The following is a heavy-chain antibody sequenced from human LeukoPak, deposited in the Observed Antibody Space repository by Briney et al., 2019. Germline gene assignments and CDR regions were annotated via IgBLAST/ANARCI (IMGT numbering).Heavy chain of an antibody. CDR3: AKDSSSWYAYFDY. D-gene: IGHD6-19*01. V-gene: IGHV3-23*01. CDR1: GFTFSHFW. J-gene: IGHJ4*02. Sequence: GGSLRLSCAASGFTFSHFWMSWVRQAPGKGLEWVSSISGSGGGTYYADSVKGRFTISRDNSKNTLYLQMNSLRAEDTAVYYCAKDSSSWYAYFDYWGQGTLVTVSS. CDR2: ISGSGGGT.